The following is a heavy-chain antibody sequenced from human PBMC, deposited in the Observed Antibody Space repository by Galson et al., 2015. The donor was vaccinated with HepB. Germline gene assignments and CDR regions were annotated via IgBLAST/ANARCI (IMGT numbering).Heavy chain of an antibody. V-gene: IGHV3-33*01. CDR2: IWSDGSNK. Sequence: SLRLSCAACGFTFSSYGIHWVRQAPGKGLEWVALIWSDGSNKYYADSVEGRFTISRDNSKNTLYLQMSSLRAEDTAVYYCAREGAVVPTAMPLDYWGQGTLVTVSS. J-gene: IGHJ4*02. D-gene: IGHD2-2*01. CDR1: GFTFSSYG. CDR3: AREGAVVPTAMPLDY.